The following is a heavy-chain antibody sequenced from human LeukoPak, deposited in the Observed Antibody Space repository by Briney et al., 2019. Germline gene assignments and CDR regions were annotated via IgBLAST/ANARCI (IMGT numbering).Heavy chain of an antibody. V-gene: IGHV3-23*01. Sequence: PGGSLRLSCAASGFTFSSYAMSWVRQAPGKGLEWVSAISGSGGSTYYADSVKGRFTISRDSSKNTLYLQMNSLRAEDTAVYYCAKGRPYSSSWYYFDYWGQGTLVTVSS. J-gene: IGHJ4*02. D-gene: IGHD6-13*01. CDR2: ISGSGGST. CDR1: GFTFSSYA. CDR3: AKGRPYSSSWYYFDY.